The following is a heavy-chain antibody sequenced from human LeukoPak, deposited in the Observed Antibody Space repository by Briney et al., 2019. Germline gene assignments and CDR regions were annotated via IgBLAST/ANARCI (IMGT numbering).Heavy chain of an antibody. CDR3: TRGSSGRRDY. CDR2: MNPNSGNT. CDR1: GYTFTSYD. Sequence: GASVKVSCKASGYTFTSYDINWVRQATGQGLEWMGWMNPNSGNTGYAQSFQGRVTMTRDTSISTAYMELSNLRSEDTAIYYCTRGSSGRRDYWGQGTLVTVSS. V-gene: IGHV1-8*01. J-gene: IGHJ4*02. D-gene: IGHD6-19*01.